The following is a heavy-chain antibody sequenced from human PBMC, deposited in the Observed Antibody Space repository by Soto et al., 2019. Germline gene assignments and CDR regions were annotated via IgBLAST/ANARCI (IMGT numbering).Heavy chain of an antibody. D-gene: IGHD2-15*01. CDR1: GGSFSGYY. V-gene: IGHV4-34*01. CDR3: ARGVVVVVAATPYYMDV. Sequence: SETLSLTCAVYGGSFSGYYWSWIRQPPGKGLEWIGEINHSGSTNYNPSLKSRVTISVDTSKNQFSLKLSSVTAADTAVYYCARGVVVVVAATPYYMDVWGKGTTVTVSS. CDR2: INHSGST. J-gene: IGHJ6*03.